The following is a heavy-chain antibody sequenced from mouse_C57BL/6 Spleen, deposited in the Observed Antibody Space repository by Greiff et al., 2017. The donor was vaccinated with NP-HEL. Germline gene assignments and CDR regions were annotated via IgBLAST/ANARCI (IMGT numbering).Heavy chain of an antibody. CDR3: TRSGNYDYAMDY. CDR2: ISSGGDYI. D-gene: IGHD2-1*01. Sequence: EVKLVESGEGLVKPGGSLKLSCAASGFTFSSYAMSWVRQTPEKRLEWVAYISSGGDYIYYADTVKGRFTISRDNARNTLYLQMSSLKSEDTAMYYCTRSGNYDYAMDYWGQGTSVTVSS. V-gene: IGHV5-9-1*02. CDR1: GFTFSSYA. J-gene: IGHJ4*01.